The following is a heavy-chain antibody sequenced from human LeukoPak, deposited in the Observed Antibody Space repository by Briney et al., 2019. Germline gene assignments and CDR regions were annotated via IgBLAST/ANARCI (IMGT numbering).Heavy chain of an antibody. Sequence: SETLSLTCTVSGGSISGYYWIWIRQPPGKGLEWIAYIHYTGRANYSPSFKSRATISVDTSKNQFSLKLSSVTAADTAVYYCARGKRGYSSSWYDYWGQGTLVTVSS. J-gene: IGHJ4*02. CDR3: ARGKRGYSSSWYDY. D-gene: IGHD6-13*01. V-gene: IGHV4-59*12. CDR2: IHYTGRA. CDR1: GGSISGYY.